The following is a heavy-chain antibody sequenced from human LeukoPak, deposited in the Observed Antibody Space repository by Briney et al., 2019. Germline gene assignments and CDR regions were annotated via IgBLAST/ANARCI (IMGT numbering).Heavy chain of an antibody. Sequence: SQTLSLTCAISGDSVSSNSAGWNWIRQSPSRGLEWLGKTYYRSKWYNDYAVSVKSRITISADTSKNQFSLRLNSVTPEDTAVYYCARGTWFGDPKSGFDYWGQGTLVTVSS. CDR2: TYYRSKWYN. V-gene: IGHV6-1*01. J-gene: IGHJ4*02. CDR1: GDSVSSNSAG. CDR3: ARGTWFGDPKSGFDY. D-gene: IGHD3-10*01.